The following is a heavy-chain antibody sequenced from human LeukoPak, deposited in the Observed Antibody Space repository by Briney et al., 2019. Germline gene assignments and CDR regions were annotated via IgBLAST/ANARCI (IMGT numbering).Heavy chain of an antibody. CDR2: ISYDGSNK. Sequence: PGGSLRLSCASSGFSFSNYPMTWVRQAPGKGLEWVAVISYDGSNKYYADSVKGRFTISRDNSKNTLYLQMNSLRAEDTAVYYCAREKSPVGATHDAFDIWGQGTMVTVSS. D-gene: IGHD1-26*01. V-gene: IGHV3-30-3*01. CDR3: AREKSPVGATHDAFDI. J-gene: IGHJ3*02. CDR1: GFSFSNYP.